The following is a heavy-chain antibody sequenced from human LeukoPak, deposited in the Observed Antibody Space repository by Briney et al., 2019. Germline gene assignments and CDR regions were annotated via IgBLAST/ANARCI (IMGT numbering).Heavy chain of an antibody. CDR1: GYSFTSYW. Sequence: GESLKISCKSSGYSFTSYWIGWVRQMPGKGLEWMGIIYPGDSDTRYSPSFQGQVTISADKSITTPYLQWSSLKASDTAMYYCARHGYYGSGSYYLGRPPYYYYMDVWGKGTTVTVSS. D-gene: IGHD3-10*01. J-gene: IGHJ6*03. CDR2: IYPGDSDT. V-gene: IGHV5-51*01. CDR3: ARHGYYGSGSYYLGRPPYYYYMDV.